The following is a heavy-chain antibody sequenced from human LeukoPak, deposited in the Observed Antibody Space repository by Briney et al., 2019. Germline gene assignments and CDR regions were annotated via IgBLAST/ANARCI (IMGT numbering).Heavy chain of an antibody. CDR3: ARDHGYAFDY. D-gene: IGHD5-12*01. Sequence: GGSLRLSCVASGFTFSYYSMNWVRQAPGKGLEWVSYINSISGEIWYADSVKGRFTISRDDAKNSLYLQINILRDEDTAVYYCARDHGYAFDYWGQGTLVTVSS. V-gene: IGHV3-48*02. CDR2: INSISGEI. J-gene: IGHJ4*02. CDR1: GFTFSYYS.